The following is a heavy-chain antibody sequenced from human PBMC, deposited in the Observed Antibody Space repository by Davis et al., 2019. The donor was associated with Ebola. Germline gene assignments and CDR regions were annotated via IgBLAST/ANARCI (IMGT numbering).Heavy chain of an antibody. CDR3: ARVRGYSGYDYYYYYGMDV. Sequence: GESLKISCAASGFTFSDYYMSWIRQAPGKGLEWVSYISSSGSTIYYADSVKGRFTISRDNSKNTLYLQMNSLRAEDTAVYYCARVRGYSGYDYYYYYGMDVWGQGTTVTVSS. D-gene: IGHD5-12*01. CDR1: GFTFSDYY. V-gene: IGHV3-11*04. J-gene: IGHJ6*02. CDR2: ISSSGSTI.